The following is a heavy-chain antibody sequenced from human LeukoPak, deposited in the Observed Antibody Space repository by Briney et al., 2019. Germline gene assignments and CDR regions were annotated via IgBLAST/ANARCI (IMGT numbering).Heavy chain of an antibody. CDR1: GFTFSSYA. CDR2: ISGSGGST. V-gene: IGHV3-23*01. Sequence: GALRLSCAASGFTFSSYAMSWVRQAPGKGLEWVSAISGSGGSTYYADSVKGRFTISRDNAKNTVYLQMNSLRTEDTAVYYCARGLPNYYGMDVWGQGTTVTVSS. J-gene: IGHJ6*02. CDR3: ARGLPNYYGMDV.